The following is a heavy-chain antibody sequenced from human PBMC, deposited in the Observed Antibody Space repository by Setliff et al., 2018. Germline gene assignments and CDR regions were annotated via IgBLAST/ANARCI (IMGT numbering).Heavy chain of an antibody. Sequence: GASVKVSCKASGYTFTSSYMHWVRQAPGQGLEWMGIINPINPSGGSTSYAQKFQGRVTMTRDTSTSTVYMELSSLRSEDTAVYYCARSIVGATGGYFDYWGQGSLVTVSS. CDR2: INPINPSGGST. D-gene: IGHD1-26*01. CDR3: ARSIVGATGGYFDY. J-gene: IGHJ4*02. V-gene: IGHV1-46*01. CDR1: GYTFTSSY.